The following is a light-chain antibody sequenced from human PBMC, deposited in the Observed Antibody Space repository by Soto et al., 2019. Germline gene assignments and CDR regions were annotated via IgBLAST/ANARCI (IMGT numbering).Light chain of an antibody. J-gene: IGKJ5*01. V-gene: IGKV3-20*01. Sequence: ENVLTQSSATLYLNTGERATLSCRASQTVSSYLTWYQQRPGQAPRLLISGASRRATGIPDRFSGSGSGTDFTLTISRLEPEDFALYYCQQYGTSPITFGQGTRLEIK. CDR3: QQYGTSPIT. CDR2: GAS. CDR1: QTVSSY.